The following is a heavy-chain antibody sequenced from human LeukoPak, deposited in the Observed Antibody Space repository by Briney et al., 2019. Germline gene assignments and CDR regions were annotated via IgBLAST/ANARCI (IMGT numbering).Heavy chain of an antibody. Sequence: GGSLRLSCAASGFTFSSYGMHWVRQAPGKGLEWVAVISYDGSSKYYADSVKGRFTISRDNSKNTLYLQMNSLRAEDTAVYYCAKGFSHDSSVDYWGQGTLVTVSS. CDR1: GFTFSSYG. CDR2: ISYDGSSK. V-gene: IGHV3-30*18. CDR3: AKGFSHDSSVDY. D-gene: IGHD3-9*01. J-gene: IGHJ4*02.